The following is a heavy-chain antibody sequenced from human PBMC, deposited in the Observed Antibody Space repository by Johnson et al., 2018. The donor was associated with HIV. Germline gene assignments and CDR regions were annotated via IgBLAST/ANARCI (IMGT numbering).Heavy chain of an antibody. D-gene: IGHD1-26*01. CDR2: ISYDGSNN. CDR1: GFTLSDSA. V-gene: IGHV3-30*14. CDR3: AREGAWEVRPGAFDI. J-gene: IGHJ3*02. Sequence: QVQLVESGGGLVQPGGSLRLSCAASGFTLSDSALHWVRQAPGKGLEWVAVISYDGSNNYYADSVKGRFTISRDNSKNTLYLQMNSLRAEDTAVYHCAREGAWEVRPGAFDIWGQGTTVTVSS.